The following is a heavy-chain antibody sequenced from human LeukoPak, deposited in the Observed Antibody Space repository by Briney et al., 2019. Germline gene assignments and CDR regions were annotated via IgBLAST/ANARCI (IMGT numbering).Heavy chain of an antibody. D-gene: IGHD4-17*01. CDR2: ISSSGSTI. V-gene: IGHV3-11*01. CDR3: ARALHTVPTETDAFDI. CDR1: GFTFSDYY. J-gene: IGHJ3*02. Sequence: PGGSLRLSCAASGFTFSDYYMSWIRQAPGKGLEWVSYISSSGSTIYYADSVKGRFTISRDNAKNSLYLQMNSLRAEDTAVYYCARALHTVPTETDAFDIWGQGTMVTVSS.